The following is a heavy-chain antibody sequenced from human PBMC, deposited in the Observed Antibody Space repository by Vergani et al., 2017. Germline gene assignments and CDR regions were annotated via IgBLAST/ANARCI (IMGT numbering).Heavy chain of an antibody. Sequence: QVQLEESGGGVVQPGRSLRLSCAASGFTFSIYGMHWVRQAPGKGLEWVAVIWYDGSNKYYADSVKGRFTISRDNSKNTLYLQMKSLRAEDTAVYYCARVGSYYYYMDVWGKGTTVTVSS. CDR2: IWYDGSNK. V-gene: IGHV3-33*01. J-gene: IGHJ6*03. CDR1: GFTFSIYG. CDR3: ARVGSYYYYMDV.